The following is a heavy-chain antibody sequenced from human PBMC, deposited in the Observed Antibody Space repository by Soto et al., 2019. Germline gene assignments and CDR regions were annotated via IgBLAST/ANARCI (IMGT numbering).Heavy chain of an antibody. CDR3: ARYLYYGAKPYYIYN. CDR1: GGTFSSYA. Sequence: SVKVYCKASGGTFSSYAISWVRQAPGQGLEWMGGIIPIFGTANYAQKFQGRVTITADESTSTAYMELSSLRSEDTAVYYCARYLYYGAKPYYIYNCAQRTLLTVSA. J-gene: IGHJ4*02. V-gene: IGHV1-69*13. CDR2: IIPIFGTA. D-gene: IGHD3-10*01.